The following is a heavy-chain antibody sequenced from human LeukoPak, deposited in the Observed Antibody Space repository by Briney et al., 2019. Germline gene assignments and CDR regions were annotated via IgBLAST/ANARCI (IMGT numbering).Heavy chain of an antibody. V-gene: IGHV1-2*02. CDR1: GYTFTGYY. D-gene: IGHD3-10*01. Sequence: GASVKVSCKASGYTFTGYYMHWVRQAPGQGLEWMGWINPNSGGTNYAQKFQGRVTMTRDTSISTAYMELSRLRSDDTAVYYCATHDRGVMPAFDYWGQGTLVTVSS. J-gene: IGHJ4*02. CDR3: ATHDRGVMPAFDY. CDR2: INPNSGGT.